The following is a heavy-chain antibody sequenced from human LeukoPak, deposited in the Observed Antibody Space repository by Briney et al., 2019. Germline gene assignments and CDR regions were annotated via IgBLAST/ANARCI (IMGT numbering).Heavy chain of an antibody. CDR2: ISSSSSYI. J-gene: IGHJ4*02. D-gene: IGHD2-2*01. Sequence: GGSPRLSCAASGFTFSSYSMNWVRQAPGKGLEWVSSISSSSSYIYYADSVKGRFTISRDNAKNSLYLQMNSLRAEDTAVYYCARDPGPAAIAGYFDYWGQGTLVTVSS. CDR3: ARDPGPAAIAGYFDY. CDR1: GFTFSSYS. V-gene: IGHV3-21*01.